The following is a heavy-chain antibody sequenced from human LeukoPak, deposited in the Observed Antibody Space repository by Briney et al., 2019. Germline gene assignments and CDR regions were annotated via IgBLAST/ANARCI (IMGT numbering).Heavy chain of an antibody. J-gene: IGHJ1*01. CDR3: ARDRAASGGRFQH. D-gene: IGHD6-25*01. Sequence: GGSLRLSCAASGFTFTSYAMSWVRQAPGKGLEWVSTFSYSGGSTYYTDSVKGRFTISRDNSKNTLYLQMNSLRAEDTAIYYCARDRAASGGRFQHWGQGTLVTVSS. CDR2: FSYSGGST. CDR1: GFTFTSYA. V-gene: IGHV3-23*01.